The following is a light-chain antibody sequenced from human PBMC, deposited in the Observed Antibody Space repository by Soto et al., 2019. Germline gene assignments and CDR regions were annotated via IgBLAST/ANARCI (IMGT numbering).Light chain of an antibody. J-gene: IGLJ2*01. CDR1: SGSIASKY. CDR2: VDD. CDR3: QSYDTDTVV. V-gene: IGLV6-57*04. Sequence: NFMLTQPHSVSESPGKTVTISCTRTSGSIASKYVQWFQQRPGSAPTTVIYVDDQRPSGVPDRFSGSVDSSSNSASLTISGLKTEDEADYYCQSYDTDTVVFGGGTKLTVL.